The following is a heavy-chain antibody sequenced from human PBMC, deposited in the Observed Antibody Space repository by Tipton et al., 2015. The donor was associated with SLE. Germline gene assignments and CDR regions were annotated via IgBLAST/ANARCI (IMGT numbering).Heavy chain of an antibody. Sequence: TLSLTCTVSGGSISSSSYYWGWIRQPPGKGLEWIGEINHSGSTNYNPSLKSRVTISVDTSKNQFSLKLSSVTAADTAVYYCARGGGLDPWGQGTLVTVSS. D-gene: IGHD3-16*01. CDR2: INHSGST. V-gene: IGHV4-39*07. J-gene: IGHJ5*02. CDR1: GGSISSSSYY. CDR3: ARGGGLDP.